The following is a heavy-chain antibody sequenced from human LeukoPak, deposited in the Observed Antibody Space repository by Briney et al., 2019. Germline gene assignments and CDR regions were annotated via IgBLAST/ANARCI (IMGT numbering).Heavy chain of an antibody. V-gene: IGHV1-2*02. CDR1: GYTFTVYY. Sequence: ASVTVSCKASGYTFTVYYMHWVRQAPGQGLEWMGWINPNSGGTNYAQKFQGRVTMTRDTSISTAYMELSRLRSDDTAVYYCARDWWIQLWLYYWGQGTLVTVSS. CDR3: ARDWWIQLWLYY. D-gene: IGHD5-18*01. CDR2: INPNSGGT. J-gene: IGHJ4*02.